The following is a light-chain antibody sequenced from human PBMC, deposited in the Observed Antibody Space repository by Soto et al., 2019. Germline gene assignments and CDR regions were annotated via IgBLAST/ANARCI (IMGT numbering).Light chain of an antibody. Sequence: VLTQSPDTLSLSPGERATLSCRATETVGSNLAWFQQKPGQTPRLLIYDASTRVTGIPARFRGSGYGRDFTLTISSLEPEDFAVYYCQQYGNSLTFGGGTKVEIK. CDR1: ETVGSN. V-gene: IGKV3-11*02. J-gene: IGKJ4*01. CDR3: QQYGNSLT. CDR2: DAS.